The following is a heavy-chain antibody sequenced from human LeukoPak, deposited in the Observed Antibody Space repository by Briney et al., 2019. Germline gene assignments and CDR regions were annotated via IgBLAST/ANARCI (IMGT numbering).Heavy chain of an antibody. D-gene: IGHD3-10*01. CDR1: GFTFSSYG. CDR3: ARYFGDPQGMDV. J-gene: IGHJ6*02. Sequence: PGGSLRLSCAASGFTFSSYGMHWVRQAPGKGLEWVAVIWYDGSNKYYADSVKGRFTISRDNSKNTLYLQMNSLRDEDTAVYYCARYFGDPQGMDVWGQGTTVTVSS. V-gene: IGHV3-33*01. CDR2: IWYDGSNK.